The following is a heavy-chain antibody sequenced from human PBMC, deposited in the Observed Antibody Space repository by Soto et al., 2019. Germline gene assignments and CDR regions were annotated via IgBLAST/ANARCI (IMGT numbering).Heavy chain of an antibody. Sequence: QVQLQESGPGLVKPSETLSLTCTVSGGSITNYYCSWFRQPPGKGLQWIGYIQYNGYSAYNLSLKRRVPMSMPTSKTQCSLRLESVTATDTAVYYCARHGFGSLHGLVDVWGQGTTVIVSS. D-gene: IGHD3-10*01. CDR2: IQYNGYS. CDR1: GGSITNYY. J-gene: IGHJ6*02. V-gene: IGHV4-59*08. CDR3: ARHGFGSLHGLVDV.